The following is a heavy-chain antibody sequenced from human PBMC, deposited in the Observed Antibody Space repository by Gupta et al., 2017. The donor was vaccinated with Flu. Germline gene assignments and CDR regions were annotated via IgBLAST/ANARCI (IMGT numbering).Heavy chain of an antibody. J-gene: IGHJ4*02. V-gene: IGHV4-38-2*01. Sequence: QVQLQESGPGLVKPSETLSLTCAVSGSSISSGYYWGWIRQPPGKGLEWIGSIYHSGSTYYNPSLKSRVTISVDTSKNQFSLKLSSVTAADTAVYYCAGRIYSYGFDYWGQGTLVTVSS. CDR1: GSSISSGYY. D-gene: IGHD5-18*01. CDR2: IYHSGST. CDR3: AGRIYSYGFDY.